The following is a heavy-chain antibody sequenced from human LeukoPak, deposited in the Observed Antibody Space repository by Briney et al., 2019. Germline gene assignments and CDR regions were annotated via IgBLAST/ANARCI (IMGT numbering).Heavy chain of an antibody. D-gene: IGHD1-26*01. CDR1: GFTFSSYA. CDR2: ITSSGAYI. J-gene: IGHJ6*03. V-gene: IGHV3-21*01. Sequence: GGSLRLSCAASGFTFSSYAMSWVRQAPGKALEWVSSITSSGAYIFYADSVKGRFTISRDNAKDSLYLQMNSLGPEDTAVYYCARDPYSGNYGNYYYYYMDVWGKGTTVTISS. CDR3: ARDPYSGNYGNYYYYYMDV.